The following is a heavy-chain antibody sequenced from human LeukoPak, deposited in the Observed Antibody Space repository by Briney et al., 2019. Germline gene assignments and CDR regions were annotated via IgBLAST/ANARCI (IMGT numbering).Heavy chain of an antibody. CDR1: GVSITRYY. D-gene: IGHD6-19*01. CDR2: IYYTGST. Sequence: SETLSLTCAVSGVSITRYYWTWIRQPPGKGLEYIAYIYYTGSTSYNPSLKSRVTMSVDTSKNQFSLKLSSVTAADTAVYYCARGYSSGWSYYFDYWGQGTLVTVSS. CDR3: ARGYSSGWSYYFDY. J-gene: IGHJ4*02. V-gene: IGHV4-59*01.